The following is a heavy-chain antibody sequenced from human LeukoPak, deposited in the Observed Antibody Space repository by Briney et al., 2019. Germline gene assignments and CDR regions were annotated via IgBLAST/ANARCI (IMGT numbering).Heavy chain of an antibody. CDR3: ARVEAVAGTPLDAFDI. CDR1: GYTFTSYD. Sequence: ASVKVSCKASGYTFTSYDINWVRPATGQGLEWMGWMNPNSGNTGYAQKFQGRVTMTRNTSISTAYMELSSLRSEDTAVYYCARVEAVAGTPLDAFDIWGQGTMVTVSS. CDR2: MNPNSGNT. V-gene: IGHV1-8*01. J-gene: IGHJ3*02. D-gene: IGHD6-19*01.